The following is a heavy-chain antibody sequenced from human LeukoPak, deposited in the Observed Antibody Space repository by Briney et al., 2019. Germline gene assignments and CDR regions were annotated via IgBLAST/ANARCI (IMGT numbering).Heavy chain of an antibody. CDR2: IIPILNIT. Sequence: SVKVSCKASGGTFSSYTISWVRQAPGQGLEWMGRIIPILNITDYAQSFQGRVTLTADKSTSTAYMELSTLRSEDTAVYYCAKDGVVVVATSVYYYYYGMDVWGQGTTVTVSS. CDR3: AKDGVVVVATSVYYYYYGMDV. V-gene: IGHV1-69*02. D-gene: IGHD2-2*01. CDR1: GGTFSSYT. J-gene: IGHJ6*02.